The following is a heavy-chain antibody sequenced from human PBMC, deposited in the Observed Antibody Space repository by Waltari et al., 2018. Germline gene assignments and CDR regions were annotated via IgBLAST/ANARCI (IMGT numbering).Heavy chain of an antibody. CDR2: INHSGST. D-gene: IGHD1-1*01. Sequence: QVQLQQWGAGLLKPSETLSLTCAVYGGSFSGYYWSWIRQPPGKGLEWIGEINHSGSTTYNPSLKCRVTISVDTSKNQFSLRLSSVTDADTAVYYCARDAPSYKGIDYWGQGTLVTVSS. V-gene: IGHV4-34*01. J-gene: IGHJ4*02. CDR1: GGSFSGYY. CDR3: ARDAPSYKGIDY.